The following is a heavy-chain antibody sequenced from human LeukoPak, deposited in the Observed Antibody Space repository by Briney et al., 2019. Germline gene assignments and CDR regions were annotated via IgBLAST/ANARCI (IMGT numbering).Heavy chain of an antibody. V-gene: IGHV1-69*05. CDR2: IIPIFGTA. CDR3: ARNDPSHDSSGYYFDY. D-gene: IGHD3-22*01. Sequence: SVKVSCRASGGTFSSYAISWVRQAPGQGLEWMGRIIPIFGTANYAQKFQGRVTITTDESTSTAYMELSSLRSEDTAVYYCARNDPSHDSSGYYFDYWGQGTLVTVSS. J-gene: IGHJ4*02. CDR1: GGTFSSYA.